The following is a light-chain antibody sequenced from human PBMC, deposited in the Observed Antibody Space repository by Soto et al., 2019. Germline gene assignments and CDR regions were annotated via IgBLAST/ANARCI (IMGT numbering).Light chain of an antibody. Sequence: DIVFAHSPATLSLSPGERATLSCGASQSVSSSRLAWYQQKPALAPRLLIYDGFLRATGIPDRFSGSGSGTDFTLTISRLEPEDFAVYYCQQYGNSPITCGQGTR. CDR1: QSVSSSR. J-gene: IGKJ5*01. CDR3: QQYGNSPIT. CDR2: DGF. V-gene: IGKV3D-20*01.